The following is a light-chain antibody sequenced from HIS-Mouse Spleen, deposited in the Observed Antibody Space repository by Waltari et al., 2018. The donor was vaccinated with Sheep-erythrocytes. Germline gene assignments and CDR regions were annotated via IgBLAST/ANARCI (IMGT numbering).Light chain of an antibody. J-gene: IGLJ3*02. Sequence: QSALTQPASVSGSPGQSITISCTGTSSDVGSYNLVSWYQQHPGKAPKLMIYEGCKRPSGVSNRFSGSKSGNTASLTFSGLQAEDEADYYCCSYAGSSTPWVFGGGTKLTVL. CDR3: CSYAGSSTPWV. CDR2: EGC. CDR1: SSDVGSYNL. V-gene: IGLV2-23*01.